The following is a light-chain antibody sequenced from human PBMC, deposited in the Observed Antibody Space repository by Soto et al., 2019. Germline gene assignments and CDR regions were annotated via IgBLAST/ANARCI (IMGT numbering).Light chain of an antibody. J-gene: IGKJ2*01. CDR3: QRYGSSSTYT. V-gene: IGKV3-20*01. CDR1: QSVSNSY. CDR2: GAS. Sequence: EIVLTQSPGTLSLSPGERATLSCRASQSVSNSYLAWYQQKPGQAPRLLIYGASSRATGIPDRFGGSGSGTDSTLTISRLEPEDFAVYYCQRYGSSSTYTFGQGTKLEIK.